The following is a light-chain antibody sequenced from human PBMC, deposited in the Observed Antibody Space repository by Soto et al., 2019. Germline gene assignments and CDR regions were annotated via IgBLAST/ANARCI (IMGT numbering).Light chain of an antibody. V-gene: IGKV1-5*03. CDR1: QSLNNW. Sequence: DIQMTQSPSTLSASVGDRVTITCRASQSLNNWLAWYQQKPGNAPKLLIYKVSNLESGVPSRFSGSGSGTEFTLTISSLQPDDFATYHCQQYNSYSWTFGQGTKVEIK. J-gene: IGKJ1*01. CDR3: QQYNSYSWT. CDR2: KVS.